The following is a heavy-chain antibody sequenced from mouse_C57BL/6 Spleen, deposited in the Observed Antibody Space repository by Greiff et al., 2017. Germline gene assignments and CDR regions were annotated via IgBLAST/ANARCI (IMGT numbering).Heavy chain of an antibody. Sequence: VKVEESGPGLVAPSQSLSITCTVSGFSLTSYAISWVRQPPGKGLEWLGVIWTGGGTNYNSALKSRLSISKDNSKSQVFLKMNSLQTDDTARYYCARDYGSSPLYAMDYWGQGTSVTVSS. CDR1: GFSLTSYA. CDR3: ARDYGSSPLYAMDY. J-gene: IGHJ4*01. D-gene: IGHD1-1*01. CDR2: IWTGGGT. V-gene: IGHV2-9-1*01.